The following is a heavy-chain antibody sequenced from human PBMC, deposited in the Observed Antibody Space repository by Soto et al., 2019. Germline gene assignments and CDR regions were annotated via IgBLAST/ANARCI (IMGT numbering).Heavy chain of an antibody. CDR3: ASIGGRPNGLLAATRGQHNDY. CDR2: IYYSGST. CDR1: GGSISSGGYY. Sequence: QVQLQESGPGLVKPSQTLSLTCTVSGGSISSGGYYWSWIRQHPGKGLEWIGYIYYSGSTYYNPSRKSRVNTPGDTAKTQASRKLSSVTAADTAVYYCASIGGRPNGLLAATRGQHNDYWGQGTLVTVSP. D-gene: IGHD2-15*01. V-gene: IGHV4-31*03. J-gene: IGHJ4*02.